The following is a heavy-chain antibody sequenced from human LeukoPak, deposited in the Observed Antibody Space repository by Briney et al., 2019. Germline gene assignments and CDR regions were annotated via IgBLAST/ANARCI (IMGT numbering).Heavy chain of an antibody. D-gene: IGHD6-19*01. CDR2: IYHTGST. CDR3: ARGGRERYSSGWTDAFDI. J-gene: IGHJ3*02. CDR1: GGSITGSY. Sequence: SETLSLTCTVSGGSITGSYWSWVRQPPGKGLEWMGFIYHTGSTNYNPSLKSRLTISVDTSKNQISLKLSSVTAADTAVYYCARGGRERYSSGWTDAFDIWGQGTMVTVSS. V-gene: IGHV4-59*01.